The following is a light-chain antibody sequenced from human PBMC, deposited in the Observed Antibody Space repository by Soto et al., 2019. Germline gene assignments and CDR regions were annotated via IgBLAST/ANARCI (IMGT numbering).Light chain of an antibody. Sequence: EIVLTQSPGTLSLSPGDSATPSCRASQHVIVSYLAWYQQKPGQAPRLLIYGTLNRATGIPDRFSGSVSGTDFTLTINRLEPEDFAVYYCQQYGSSPMYTFGQGTRLEIK. CDR3: QQYGSSPMYT. CDR1: QHVIVSY. J-gene: IGKJ5*01. CDR2: GTL. V-gene: IGKV3-20*01.